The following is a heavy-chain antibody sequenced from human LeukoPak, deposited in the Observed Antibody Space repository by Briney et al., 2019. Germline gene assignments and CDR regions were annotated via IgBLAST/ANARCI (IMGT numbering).Heavy chain of an antibody. CDR3: ARDPTYYYGSGSYYLDY. D-gene: IGHD3-10*01. CDR1: GFTFSSYA. CDR2: ISGSGGST. Sequence: GGSLRLSCAASGFTFSSYAMSWVRQAPGKGLEWVSGISGSGGSTFYADSVKGRFTISRDNAKNSLYLQMNSLRAEDTAVYYCARDPTYYYGSGSYYLDYWGQGTLVTVSS. V-gene: IGHV3-23*01. J-gene: IGHJ4*02.